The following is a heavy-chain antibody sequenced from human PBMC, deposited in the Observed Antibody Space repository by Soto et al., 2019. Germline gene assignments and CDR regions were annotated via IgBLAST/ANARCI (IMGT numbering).Heavy chain of an antibody. D-gene: IGHD6-19*01. Sequence: MSLNCTASGYSFITGSYWSWIRQPPGKGPEWITSIYHGGTTFYNPSLKSRITISVDTSNNQFSLKLTSVTAADTAVYYCARVHVMVVAGSTFDYWGHGTLVTVSS. V-gene: IGHV4-38-2*02. CDR2: IYHGGTT. CDR1: GYSFITGSY. CDR3: ARVHVMVVAGSTFDY. J-gene: IGHJ4*01.